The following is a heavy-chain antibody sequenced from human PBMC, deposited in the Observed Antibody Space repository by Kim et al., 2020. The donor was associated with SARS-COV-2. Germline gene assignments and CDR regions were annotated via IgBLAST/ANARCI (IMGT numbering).Heavy chain of an antibody. D-gene: IGHD4-17*01. V-gene: IGHV4-59*01. CDR2: IYYSGST. CDR3: ARVVTTSVGVDCWFDP. CDR1: GGSISSYY. J-gene: IGHJ5*02. Sequence: SETLSLTCTVSGGSISSYYWSWIRQPPGKGLEWIGYIYYSGSTNYNPSLKSRVTISVNTTKNQFSLKLSAVTAADTAVYYCARVVTTSVGVDCWFDPWGQGTLVTVSS.